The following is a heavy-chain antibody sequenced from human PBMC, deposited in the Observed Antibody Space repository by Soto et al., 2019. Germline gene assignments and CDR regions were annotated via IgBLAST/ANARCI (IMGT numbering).Heavy chain of an antibody. D-gene: IGHD6-13*01. V-gene: IGHV6-1*01. CDR3: TRGTAAAGYNY. CDR1: GDSVSSSSTA. Sequence: QALSLTSAISGDSVSSSSTAWNLIRHSPSRGLEWLGRTYYRSKWYNDYAVSVKSRITINPDTSKNQFSLQLNAVSPEDTAVYYCTRGTAAAGYNYWGQGTLVTVSS. J-gene: IGHJ4*02. CDR2: TYYRSKWYN.